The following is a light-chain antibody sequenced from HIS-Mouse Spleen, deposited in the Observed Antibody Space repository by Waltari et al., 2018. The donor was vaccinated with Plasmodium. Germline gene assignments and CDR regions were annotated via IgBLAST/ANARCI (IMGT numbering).Light chain of an antibody. J-gene: IGKJ4*01. Sequence: DIQMTQSPSSLSASVGDRVTITCQASQDISNYLNWYQHKPGKAPKLLIYSASNLETGVPSRFSGSGSGTDFTFTISSLQPEDIATYYCQQYDNLPLTFGGGTKVEIK. CDR1: QDISNY. CDR2: SAS. CDR3: QQYDNLPLT. V-gene: IGKV1-33*01.